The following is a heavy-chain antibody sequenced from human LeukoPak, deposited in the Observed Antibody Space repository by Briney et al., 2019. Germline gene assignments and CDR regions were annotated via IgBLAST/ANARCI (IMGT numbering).Heavy chain of an antibody. Sequence: GRSLRLSCAASGFTFRSYGMHWVRQAPGKGLEWVAVISYDGSNKYYADSVKGRFTISRDNSKNTLYLQMNSLRAEDTAVYYCARGGDVVVPAATLFDYWGQGTLVTVSS. J-gene: IGHJ4*02. CDR2: ISYDGSNK. CDR1: GFTFRSYG. D-gene: IGHD2-2*01. V-gene: IGHV3-30*05. CDR3: ARGGDVVVPAATLFDY.